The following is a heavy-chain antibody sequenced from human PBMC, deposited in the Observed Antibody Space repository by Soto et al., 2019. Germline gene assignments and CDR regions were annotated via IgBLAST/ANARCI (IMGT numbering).Heavy chain of an antibody. V-gene: IGHV4-59*01. D-gene: IGHD3-16*01. J-gene: IGHJ3*02. CDR3: ARELITFGGGAFDI. Sequence: SDPLSLTCTVYGASFSGNCWGCIWQPPGKGLEWIGYIYYSGSTNYNPSLKSRVTISVDTSKNQFSLKLSFVTAADTVVYYCARELITFGGGAFDIWGQGTMVT. CDR2: IYYSGST. CDR1: GASFSGNC.